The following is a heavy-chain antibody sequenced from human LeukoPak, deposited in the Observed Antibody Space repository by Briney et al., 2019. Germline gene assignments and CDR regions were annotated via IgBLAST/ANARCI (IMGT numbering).Heavy chain of an antibody. CDR3: AIFDFLFGEIDNWFDP. CDR2: IFPGDSDT. V-gene: IGHV5-51*01. CDR1: GNSITTYW. D-gene: IGHD3-16*01. Sequence: GESLKISCKASGNSITTYWIGWVRQKPGKGLEWMGLIFPGDSDTKYSPSFQGHVIISADKSISTAYLQWSSLKASDTAMYYCAIFDFLFGEIDNWFDPWGQGTQVTVSS. J-gene: IGHJ5*02.